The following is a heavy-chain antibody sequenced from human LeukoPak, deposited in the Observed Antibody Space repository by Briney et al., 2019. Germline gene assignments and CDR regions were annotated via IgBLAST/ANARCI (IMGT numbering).Heavy chain of an antibody. V-gene: IGHV4-61*02. CDR1: GCSISSGSYY. Sequence: SETLSLTCTVSGCSISSGSYYWSWIRQPAGKGLEWIGRIYTSGSTNYNPSLKSRVTISVDTSKNQFSLKLSSVTAADTAVYYCARAHYYDSSGYLDAFDIWGQGTMVTVSS. J-gene: IGHJ3*02. CDR3: ARAHYYDSSGYLDAFDI. D-gene: IGHD3-22*01. CDR2: IYTSGST.